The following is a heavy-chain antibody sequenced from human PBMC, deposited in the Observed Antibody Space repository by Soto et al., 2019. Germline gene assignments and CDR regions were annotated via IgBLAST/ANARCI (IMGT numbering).Heavy chain of an antibody. J-gene: IGHJ4*01. D-gene: IGHD6-6*01. V-gene: IGHV4-34*01. CDR2: INHSGST. Sequence: SETLSLTCAVYGGSFSGYYWSWIRQPPGKGLEWIGEINHSGSTNYNPSLKSRVNISVDTSKNQFSLTLSSVTAADTAVYYCARGEYSSSLGFDYWGQGTMVTVSS. CDR3: ARGEYSSSLGFDY. CDR1: GGSFSGYY.